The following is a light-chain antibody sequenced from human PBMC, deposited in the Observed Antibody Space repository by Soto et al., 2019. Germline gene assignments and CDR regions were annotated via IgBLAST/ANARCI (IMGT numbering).Light chain of an antibody. CDR3: QQSYSTPRT. CDR2: AAS. CDR1: QSISSY. V-gene: IGKV1-39*01. Sequence: DIQMTQSPSSLSASVGDRVTITCRASQSISSYLNWYQQKPGKAPNLLIYAASSLQSGVPSRSSGSGSGTDFTLTISSLQPEDFATYYCQQSYSTPRTFGQGTRLEI. J-gene: IGKJ2*01.